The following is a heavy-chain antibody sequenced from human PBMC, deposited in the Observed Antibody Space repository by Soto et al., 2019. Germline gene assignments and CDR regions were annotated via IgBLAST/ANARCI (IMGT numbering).Heavy chain of an antibody. CDR2: INHSGST. V-gene: IGHV4-39*07. CDR1: GGSISSSGYY. J-gene: IGHJ4*02. CDR3: ARARCRGYDLRSYYFDY. Sequence: SETLSLTCTVSGGSISSSGYYWSWIRQPPGKGLEWIGEINHSGSTNYNPSLKSRVTISVDTSKNQFSLKLSSVTAADTAVYYCARARCRGYDLRSYYFDYWGQGTLVTVSS. D-gene: IGHD5-12*01.